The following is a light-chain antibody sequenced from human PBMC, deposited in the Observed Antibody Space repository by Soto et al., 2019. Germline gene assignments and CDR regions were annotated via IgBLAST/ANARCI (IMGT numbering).Light chain of an antibody. Sequence: EIVLTQSPATLSLSPGERATLSCRASQSISSNLAWYQQKPGQAPRLLIYGASTRAPDIPARFSGSGSGTEFTLTISSLQSADFAVYYCQHYNNWPPLTFGGGTKVGIK. V-gene: IGKV3-15*01. J-gene: IGKJ4*01. CDR2: GAS. CDR3: QHYNNWPPLT. CDR1: QSISSN.